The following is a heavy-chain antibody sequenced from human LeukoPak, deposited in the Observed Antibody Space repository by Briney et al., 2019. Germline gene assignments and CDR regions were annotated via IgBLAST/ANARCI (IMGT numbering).Heavy chain of an antibody. Sequence: PSETLSLTCAVYGGSSSGYYWSWIRQPPGKGLEWIGEINHSGSTNYNPSLKSRVTISVDTSKNQFSLKLSSVTAADTAVYYCARGGITIFPEHVWGQGTLVTVSS. CDR2: INHSGST. J-gene: IGHJ4*02. V-gene: IGHV4-34*01. D-gene: IGHD3-3*01. CDR1: GGSSSGYY. CDR3: ARGGITIFPEHV.